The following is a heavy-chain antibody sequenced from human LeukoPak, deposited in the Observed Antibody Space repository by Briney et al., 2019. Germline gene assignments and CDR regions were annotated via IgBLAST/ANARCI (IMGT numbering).Heavy chain of an antibody. CDR3: ARGGEYCSSTSCYKVIAIDY. D-gene: IGHD2-2*02. CDR2: ISAYNGNT. Sequence: ASVKVSCKASGYTFTSYGISWVRQAPGQGLEWMGWISAYNGNTNYAQKLQGRVTMTTDTSTSTAYMELSSLRSEDTAVYYCARGGEYCSSTSCYKVIAIDYWGQGTLVTVSS. V-gene: IGHV1-18*01. J-gene: IGHJ4*02. CDR1: GYTFTSYG.